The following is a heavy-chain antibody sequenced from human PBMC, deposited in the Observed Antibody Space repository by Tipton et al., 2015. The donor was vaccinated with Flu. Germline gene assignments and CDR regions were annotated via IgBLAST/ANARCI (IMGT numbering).Heavy chain of an antibody. CDR3: AAGSSWYTENHYHYYGMVV. D-gene: IGHD6-13*01. CDR2: ITHVGNT. V-gene: IGHV4-34*01. Sequence: LRLSCDVYGGSFSTHYWSWIRQAPGKGLEWIGEITHVGNTNYNPSLKSRVTTLIDVSKNQFSLKVTYVTAADTAVYYCAAGSSWYTENHYHYYGMVVWDQRTTVTVS. J-gene: IGHJ6*02. CDR1: GGSFSTHY.